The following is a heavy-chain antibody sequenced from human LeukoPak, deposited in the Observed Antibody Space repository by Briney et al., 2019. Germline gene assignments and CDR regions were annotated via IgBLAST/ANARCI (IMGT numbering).Heavy chain of an antibody. D-gene: IGHD6-19*01. V-gene: IGHV3-7*01. CDR3: ARQAGVT. CDR2: IKGDASEK. CDR1: GFTFSNAW. J-gene: IGHJ5*02. Sequence: GGSLRLSCAASGFTFSNAWMTWYRQAPGKGLECVAHIKGDASEKHYVDSVKGRFTISRDNAENSLYLQMNSLRAEDTAVYYCARQAGVTWGQGTLVTVSS.